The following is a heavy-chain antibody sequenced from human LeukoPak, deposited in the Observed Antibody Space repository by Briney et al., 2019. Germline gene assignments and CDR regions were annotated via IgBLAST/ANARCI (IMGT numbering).Heavy chain of an antibody. D-gene: IGHD5-18*01. CDR3: AKGGNTKRGYSYGLFDY. J-gene: IGHJ4*02. Sequence: GGSLRLSCGASGFTFSSYAMSWVRQAPGKGLEWVSAMSGSGGSTYYADSVKGRFTISRDNSKNTLYLQMNSLRAEDAAVYYCAKGGNTKRGYSYGLFDYWGQGTLVTVSS. CDR1: GFTFSSYA. V-gene: IGHV3-23*01. CDR2: MSGSGGST.